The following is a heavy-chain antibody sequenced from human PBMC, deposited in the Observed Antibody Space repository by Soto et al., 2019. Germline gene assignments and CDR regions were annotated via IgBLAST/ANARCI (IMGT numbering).Heavy chain of an antibody. Sequence: ASVKVSCKASGYTYTIYAMHWNLQAPGQRLEWMGWINAGNRNTKYAKKLQVRVTSTRDTPASTSNRVLSSQRTEDTAVYYCAARGVNSRGWYETRFDNWGQGTLVTVSS. CDR3: AARGVNSRGWYETRFDN. CDR1: GYTYTIYA. V-gene: IGHV1-3*01. J-gene: IGHJ4*02. D-gene: IGHD6-19*01. CDR2: INAGNRNT.